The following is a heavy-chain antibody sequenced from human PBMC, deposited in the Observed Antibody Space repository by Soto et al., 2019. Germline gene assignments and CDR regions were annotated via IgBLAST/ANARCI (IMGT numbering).Heavy chain of an antibody. Sequence: QVQLVESGGGVVQPGRSLRLSCAASGFTFNNYGMHWVRQAPGKGLEWVAHILYDGGKNYYADSVKVRFTISRDNSKNTLSLQMNSLTAEATAVYFCVKSRDAYNFYFYSGMDGWGQGAAVTDSS. CDR3: VKSRDAYNFYFYSGMDG. CDR2: ILYDGGKN. V-gene: IGHV3-30*18. J-gene: IGHJ6*02. CDR1: GFTFNNYG. D-gene: IGHD2-2*01.